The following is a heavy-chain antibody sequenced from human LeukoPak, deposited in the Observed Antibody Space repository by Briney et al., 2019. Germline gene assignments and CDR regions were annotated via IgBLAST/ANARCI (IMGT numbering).Heavy chain of an antibody. CDR1: GYTFTGYY. Sequence: ASVKVSCKGSGYTFTGYYMHWVRQAPGQGLEWMGWINPNSGGTNYAQKFQDWVTMTRDTSISTACMELRRLRSDDTAIYYCARDSRDSGSYYPGYGMDVWGQGTTVTVSS. V-gene: IGHV1-2*04. CDR2: INPNSGGT. J-gene: IGHJ6*02. CDR3: ARDSRDSGSYYPGYGMDV. D-gene: IGHD3-10*01.